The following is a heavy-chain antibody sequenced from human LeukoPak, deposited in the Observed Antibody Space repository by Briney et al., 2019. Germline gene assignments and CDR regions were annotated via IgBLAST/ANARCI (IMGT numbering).Heavy chain of an antibody. CDR3: ARVVVPAAIDFDY. CDR2: INPNSGGT. J-gene: IGHJ4*02. V-gene: IGHV1-2*02. Sequence: ASVKVSCKASGYTFTGYYMHWVRQAPGQGLEWMGWINPNSGGTNYAQKFQGRVTMTRDTSISTAYMELSRLRPDDTAVYYCARVVVPAAIDFDYWGQGTLVTVSS. CDR1: GYTFTGYY. D-gene: IGHD2-2*01.